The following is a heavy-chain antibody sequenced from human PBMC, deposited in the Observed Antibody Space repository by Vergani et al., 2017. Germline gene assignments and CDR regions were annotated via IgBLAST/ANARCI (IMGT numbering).Heavy chain of an antibody. CDR2: IIPIFGTA. CDR3: AXVLRFLEWLPPYYYGMDV. CDR1: GGTFSSYA. J-gene: IGHJ6*02. Sequence: QVQLVQSGAEVKKPGSSVKVSCKASGGTFSSYAISWVRQAPGQGLEWMGGIIPIFGTANYAQKFQGSVTITADESTSTAYMELSSLRSEDTAVYYCAXVLRFLEWLPPYYYGMDVWGQGTTVTVSS. V-gene: IGHV1-69*01. D-gene: IGHD3-3*01.